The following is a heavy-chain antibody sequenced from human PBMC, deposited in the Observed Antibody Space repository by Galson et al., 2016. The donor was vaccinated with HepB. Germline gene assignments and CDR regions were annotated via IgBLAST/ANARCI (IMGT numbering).Heavy chain of an antibody. CDR3: SRELVRSAFDL. CDR1: GFTFSRSG. Sequence: SLRLSCAGFGFTFSRSGLNWVRQAPGKGLQWISYISSSISTIYYADSVKGRFTISRDNAKNSVYLQMNSLRDDDTGVYYWSRELVRSAFDLWGQGTLVTVSS. V-gene: IGHV3-48*02. CDR2: ISSSISTI. D-gene: IGHD6-6*01. J-gene: IGHJ3*01.